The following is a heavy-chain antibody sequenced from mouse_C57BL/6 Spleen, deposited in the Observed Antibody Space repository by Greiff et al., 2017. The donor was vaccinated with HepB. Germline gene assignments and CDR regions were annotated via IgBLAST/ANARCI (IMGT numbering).Heavy chain of an antibody. J-gene: IGHJ1*03. CDR2: IRYDGSN. D-gene: IGHD2-2*01. CDR1: GYSITSGYY. CDR3: APATMVTGWYFDV. Sequence: EVQLQESGPGLVKPSQSLSLTCSVTGYSITSGYYWNWIRQFPGNKLEWMGYIRYDGSNNYNPYHKNRIPITRDTSKNPFFLKLNSVTTEDTATYYCAPATMVTGWYFDVWGTGTTVTVSS. V-gene: IGHV3-6*01.